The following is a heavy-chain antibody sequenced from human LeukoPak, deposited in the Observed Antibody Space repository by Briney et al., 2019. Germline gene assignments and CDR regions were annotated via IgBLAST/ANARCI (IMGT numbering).Heavy chain of an antibody. Sequence: EAPVKVSCKASGGTFRSAAMSWVRQAPGQGLEWVGHIILMFGTTTYAQNFQGRVSISADESTTTVYMELTSLTSDDTAIYYCTRDEYKGSATFNYWGQGTQVIVSS. CDR1: GGTFRSAA. CDR2: IILMFGTT. V-gene: IGHV1-69*13. CDR3: TRDEYKGSATFNY. D-gene: IGHD1-1*01. J-gene: IGHJ4*02.